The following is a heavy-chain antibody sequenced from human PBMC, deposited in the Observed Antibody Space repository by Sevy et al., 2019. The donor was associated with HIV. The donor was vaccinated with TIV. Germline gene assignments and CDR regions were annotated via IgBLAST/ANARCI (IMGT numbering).Heavy chain of an antibody. V-gene: IGHV3-48*01. CDR2: ISSGSTAI. D-gene: IGHD4-17*01. J-gene: IGHJ4*02. Sequence: GGSLRLSCAASGFTFSSYSMNWVRQAPGKGLEWVSYISSGSTAIYYADSVKGRFTLSRDNAKRSLYLQMDSLRAEDMAIYYCARDEQTYGDYEYFDYWGQGTLVTVSS. CDR1: GFTFSSYS. CDR3: ARDEQTYGDYEYFDY.